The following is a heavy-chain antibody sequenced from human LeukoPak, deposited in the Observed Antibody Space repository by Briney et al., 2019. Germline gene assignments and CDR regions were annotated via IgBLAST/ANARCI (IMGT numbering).Heavy chain of an antibody. CDR1: GGSISSGGYS. V-gene: IGHV4-30-2*01. Sequence: SETLSLTCAVSGGSISSGGYSWSWIWQPPGKGLEWIGYIYHGGSTYYNPSLKSRVTISVDRSKNQFSLKLSSVTAADTAVYYCARGKDWFDPWGQGTLVTVSS. J-gene: IGHJ5*02. CDR2: IYHGGST. CDR3: ARGKDWFDP.